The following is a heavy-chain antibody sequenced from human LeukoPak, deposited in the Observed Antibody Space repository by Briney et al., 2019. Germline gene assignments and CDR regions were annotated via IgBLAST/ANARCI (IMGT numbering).Heavy chain of an antibody. D-gene: IGHD3-10*01. Sequence: PSETLSLTCTVSGGSISSSSYYWGWIRQPPGKGLEWIGSIYYSGSTYYNPSLKSRVTISVDTSKNQFSLKLSSVTAADTAVYYCARMEEVWFGESPIDAFDIWGQGTMVTVSS. CDR3: ARMEEVWFGESPIDAFDI. CDR1: GGSISSSSYY. J-gene: IGHJ3*02. CDR2: IYYSGST. V-gene: IGHV4-39*07.